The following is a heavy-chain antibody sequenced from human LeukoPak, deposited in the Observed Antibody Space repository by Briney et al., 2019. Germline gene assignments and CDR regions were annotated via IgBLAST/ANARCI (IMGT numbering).Heavy chain of an antibody. V-gene: IGHV4-34*01. Sequence: SETLSLTCAVYGGSFSGYYWSWIRQPPGKGVEWIGEINHSGSTNYNPSLKSRVTISVDTSKKPFSLKLSSVTAADTAVYYCARAGGGVVDASSPYYYYYMDVWGKGTTVTVSS. D-gene: IGHD2-15*01. CDR1: GGSFSGYY. J-gene: IGHJ6*03. CDR2: INHSGST. CDR3: ARAGGGVVDASSPYYYYYMDV.